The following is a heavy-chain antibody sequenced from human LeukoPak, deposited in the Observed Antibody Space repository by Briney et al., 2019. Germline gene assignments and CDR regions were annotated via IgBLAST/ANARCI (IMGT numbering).Heavy chain of an antibody. CDR1: GFRFSTYA. V-gene: IGHV3-64*01. CDR3: AAYGPGSYAIDY. CDR2: INDNGGTT. J-gene: IGHJ4*02. D-gene: IGHD3-10*01. Sequence: GGSLRLSCEVSGFRFSTYAMHWVRQAPGKGLEYVSSINDNGGTTDYANSVKGRFTISRDNSKNTVYLQMGSLRPVDMGVYYCAAYGPGSYAIDYWGQGTLVTVSS.